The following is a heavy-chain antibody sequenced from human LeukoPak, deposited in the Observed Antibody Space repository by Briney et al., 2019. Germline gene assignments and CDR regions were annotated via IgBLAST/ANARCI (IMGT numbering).Heavy chain of an antibody. Sequence: PSETLSLTCTVSGVSITSGGDYWSWIRQQPGKGLEWIGYIYYRGSTQYNPSLKSRVNISVDTPKNQFSLKVSSVTAEDTAVYYCARTSYSFDYWGQGTLVTVSS. D-gene: IGHD3-10*01. CDR1: GVSITSGGDY. V-gene: IGHV4-31*03. J-gene: IGHJ4*02. CDR2: IYYRGST. CDR3: ARTSYSFDY.